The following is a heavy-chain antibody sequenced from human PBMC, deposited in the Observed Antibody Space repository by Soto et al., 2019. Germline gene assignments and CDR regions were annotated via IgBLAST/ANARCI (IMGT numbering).Heavy chain of an antibody. CDR1: GFTFSSYS. Sequence: GGSLRLSCAASGFTFSSYSMNWVRQAPGKGLEWVSSISSSSSYIYYADSVKGRFTISRDNAKNSLYLQMNSLRAEDTAVYYCARDGGGTDGLNFDYWGQGTLVTVSS. CDR2: ISSSSSYI. J-gene: IGHJ4*02. V-gene: IGHV3-21*01. D-gene: IGHD2-15*01. CDR3: ARDGGGTDGLNFDY.